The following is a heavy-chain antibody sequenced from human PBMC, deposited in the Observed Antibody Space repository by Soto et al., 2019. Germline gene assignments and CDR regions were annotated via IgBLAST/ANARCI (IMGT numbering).Heavy chain of an antibody. CDR3: AGEAPYDN. CDR2: INHSGST. Sequence: SETLSLTCAVYGGSFSGYYWSWIRQPPGKGLEWIGEINHSGSTNYNPSLKSRVTISVDTSKKTLYLQMNSLRAEDTALYYCAGEAPYDNWGQGTLVTVSS. CDR1: GGSFSGYY. J-gene: IGHJ4*02. V-gene: IGHV4-34*01.